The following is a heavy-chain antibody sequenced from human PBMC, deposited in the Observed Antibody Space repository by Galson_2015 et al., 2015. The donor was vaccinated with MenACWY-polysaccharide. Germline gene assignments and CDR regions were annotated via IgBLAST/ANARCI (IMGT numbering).Heavy chain of an antibody. CDR2: IGTSSSTI. J-gene: IGHJ4*01. D-gene: IGHD3-10*01. CDR3: ARGYMVRGGYFDP. CDR1: GFTFRSYL. V-gene: IGHV3-48*01. Sequence: LRLSCAVSGFTFRSYLMTWVRQAPGKGLEWVSYIGTSSSTISYADSVKGRFTISRDNAENSLYLQMNSLRVEDTAVYYCARGYMVRGGYFDPWGHGTLVTVSS.